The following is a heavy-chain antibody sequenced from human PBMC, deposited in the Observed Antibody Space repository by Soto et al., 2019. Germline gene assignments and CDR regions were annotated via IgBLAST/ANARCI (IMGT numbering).Heavy chain of an antibody. CDR3: ARAPLYYDSSGENWFDP. CDR2: IIPIFGTA. J-gene: IGHJ5*02. D-gene: IGHD3-22*01. V-gene: IGHV1-69*06. CDR1: GGTFSSYA. Sequence: SVEVSCKASGGTFSSYAISWVRQAPGQGLEWMGGIIPIFGTANYAQKFQGRVTITADKSTSTAYMELSSLRSEDTAVYYCARAPLYYDSSGENWFDPWGQGTLVTVSS.